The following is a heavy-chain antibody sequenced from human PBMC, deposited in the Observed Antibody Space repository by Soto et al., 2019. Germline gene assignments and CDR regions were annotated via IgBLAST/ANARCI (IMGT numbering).Heavy chain of an antibody. V-gene: IGHV4-4*02. CDR3: AKNRGFSQGD. D-gene: IGHD5-18*01. CDR1: GGSISSDSW. CDR2: IHDGGTT. Sequence: QVQLQESGPGLVKPSETLSLTCVVSGGSISSDSWWSWVRQSPEKGLEWIGEIHDGGTTHYNPSLESRLTVSMDKFKNQLSLKLNSVTAADTAVYYCAKNRGFSQGDWGQGTLVTVSS. J-gene: IGHJ4*02.